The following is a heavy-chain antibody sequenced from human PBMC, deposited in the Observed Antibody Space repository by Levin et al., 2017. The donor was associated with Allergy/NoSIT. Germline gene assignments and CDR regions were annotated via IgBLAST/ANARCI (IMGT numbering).Heavy chain of an antibody. Sequence: PGGSLRLSCAASGFTFSSYSMNWVRQAPGKGLEWVSYISSSSSTIYYADSVKGRFTISRDNAKNSLYLQMNSLRDEDTAVYYCVISENDSSGYYVPFDAFDIWGQGTMVTVSS. D-gene: IGHD3-22*01. J-gene: IGHJ3*02. CDR1: GFTFSSYS. V-gene: IGHV3-48*02. CDR2: ISSSSSTI. CDR3: VISENDSSGYYVPFDAFDI.